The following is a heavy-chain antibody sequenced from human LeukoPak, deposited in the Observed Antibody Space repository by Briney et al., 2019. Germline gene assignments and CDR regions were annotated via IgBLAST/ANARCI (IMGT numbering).Heavy chain of an antibody. J-gene: IGHJ3*01. Sequence: GGSLRLSCAASGFIFSNHIMNWVRQAPGKGLEWVSAISGGGDTTYYAESVKGRSTISRDNSKNTLYLQMNTLRAEDTAVYYCAKGIFSRAFDVWGPGTMVTVSS. D-gene: IGHD3-10*01. CDR3: AKGIFSRAFDV. CDR2: ISGGGDTT. CDR1: GFIFSNHI. V-gene: IGHV3-23*01.